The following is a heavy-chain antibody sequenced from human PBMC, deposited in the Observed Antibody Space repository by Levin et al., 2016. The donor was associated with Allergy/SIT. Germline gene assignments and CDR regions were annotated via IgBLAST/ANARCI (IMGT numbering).Heavy chain of an antibody. V-gene: IGHV3-23*01. D-gene: IGHD6-13*01. CDR2: ILGSGGST. CDR3: AKEGWEQQLVRDFDY. J-gene: IGHJ4*02. Sequence: GESLKISCAASGFTFSSYAMSWIRQAPGKGLEWVSAILGSGGSTYYADSVKGRFTISRDNSKNTLYLQMNSLRAEDTAVYYCAKEGWEQQLVRDFDYWGQGTLVTVSS. CDR1: GFTFSSYA.